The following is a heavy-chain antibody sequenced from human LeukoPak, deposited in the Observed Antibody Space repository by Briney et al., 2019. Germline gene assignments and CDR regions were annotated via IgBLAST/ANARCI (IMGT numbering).Heavy chain of an antibody. V-gene: IGHV4-34*01. CDR1: GGSFSGYY. J-gene: IGHJ6*03. D-gene: IGHD5-24*01. CDR2: INHSGST. Sequence: SETLSLTCAVYGGSFSGYYWSWIGQPPGKWLEWIGEINHSGSTNYNPSLKSRVTISVDTSKNQFSLKLSSVTAADTAVYYCARGRDGYNYVYYYYYYMDVWGKGTTVTVSS. CDR3: ARGRDGYNYVYYYYYYMDV.